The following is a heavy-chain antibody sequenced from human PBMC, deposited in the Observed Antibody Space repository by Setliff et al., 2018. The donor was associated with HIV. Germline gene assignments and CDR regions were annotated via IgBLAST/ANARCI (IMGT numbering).Heavy chain of an antibody. CDR2: MYDSETT. D-gene: IGHD3-16*01. CDR1: GYSVSSGYY. Sequence: SETLSLTCIVSGYSVSSGYYWGWIRQPPGKGLQWIGAMYDSETTYYNPSLKSRVTMSVDASRNRFSLKLSSVTAADTAIYYCARHQKVSFMSVHWGQGMLVTVS. V-gene: IGHV4-38-2*02. J-gene: IGHJ4*02. CDR3: ARHQKVSFMSVH.